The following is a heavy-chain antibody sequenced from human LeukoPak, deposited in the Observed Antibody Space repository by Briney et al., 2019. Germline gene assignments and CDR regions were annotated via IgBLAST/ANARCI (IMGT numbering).Heavy chain of an antibody. D-gene: IGHD6-19*01. CDR3: ATKQWLAPPPDS. V-gene: IGHV3-74*01. Sequence: GGSLRLSCAVSGFSFSKYWLLWVRQAPGKGLESVSRINTDGTVTTYADSVKGRFTVSRDNADNTMFLQMNSVRDEDTAVYYCATKQWLAPPPDSWGQGTPVTVSS. CDR1: GFSFSKYW. J-gene: IGHJ4*02. CDR2: INTDGTVT.